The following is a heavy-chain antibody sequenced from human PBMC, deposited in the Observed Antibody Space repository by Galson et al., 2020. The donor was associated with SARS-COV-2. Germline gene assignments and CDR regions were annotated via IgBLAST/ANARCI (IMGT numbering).Heavy chain of an antibody. D-gene: IGHD2-2*02. CDR1: GGSISSYY. CDR3: ARQGKGCSSTSCYMDY. Sequence: ASETLSLTCTVSGGSISSYYWSWIRQPPGKGLEWIGYIYYSGSTNYNPSLKSRVTISVDTSKNQFSLKLSSVTAADTAVYYCARQGKGCSSTSCYMDYWGQGTLVTVSS. J-gene: IGHJ4*02. V-gene: IGHV4-59*08. CDR2: IYYSGST.